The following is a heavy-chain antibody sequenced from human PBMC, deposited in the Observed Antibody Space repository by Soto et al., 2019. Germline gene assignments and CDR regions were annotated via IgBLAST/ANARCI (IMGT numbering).Heavy chain of an antibody. Sequence: QVQLVQSGAEVKKPGSSVKVSCKASGGTFSSYSINWVRQAPGQGLEWMGRITPILGIANYAQKFQGRVTITGDKSTITAYMELSSLRSEDTAVYYCAREPYGDYSGYWGQGTLVTVSS. CDR1: GGTFSSYS. CDR3: AREPYGDYSGY. CDR2: ITPILGIA. J-gene: IGHJ4*02. V-gene: IGHV1-69*08. D-gene: IGHD4-17*01.